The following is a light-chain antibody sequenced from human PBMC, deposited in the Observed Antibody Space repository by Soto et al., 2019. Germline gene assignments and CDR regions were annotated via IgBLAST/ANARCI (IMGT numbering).Light chain of an antibody. J-gene: IGLJ2*01. Sequence: QSALTQTASVSGSPGQSITISCTGTSSDVGGYNYVSWYQQHPGKAPKLMIYDVSNRPSGVSNRFSGSKSGNTASLTISGLQAEDEADYYCSSYTSRSTPVFGGGTKLTVL. V-gene: IGLV2-14*01. CDR2: DVS. CDR3: SSYTSRSTPV. CDR1: SSDVGGYNY.